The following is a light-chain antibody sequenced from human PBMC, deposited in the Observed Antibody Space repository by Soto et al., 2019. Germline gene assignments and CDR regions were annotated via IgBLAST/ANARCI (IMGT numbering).Light chain of an antibody. CDR2: AAS. V-gene: IGKV1-27*01. CDR3: PTYNSARFT. Sequence: DIQMTQSPSSLSASVGDRVTITCRASQGISNYLAWYQQKPGKVPKLLIYAASTLQSGVPSRFSGSGSGTDFTLTISSLQPEDVETYYCPTYNSARFTFGHGTKVDIX. CDR1: QGISNY. J-gene: IGKJ3*01.